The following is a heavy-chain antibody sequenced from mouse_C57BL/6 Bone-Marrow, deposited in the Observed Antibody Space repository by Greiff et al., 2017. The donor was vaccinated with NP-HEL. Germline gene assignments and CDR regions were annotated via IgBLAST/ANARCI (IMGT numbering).Heavy chain of an antibody. CDR2: ISDGGSYT. Sequence: EVQWVESGGGLVKPGGSLKLSCAASGFTFSSYAMSWVRQTPEKRLEWVATISDGGSYTYYPDNVKGRFTISRDNAKNNLYLQMSHLKSEDTAMYYCARAHYYGSSLDYWGQGTTLTVSS. CDR3: ARAHYYGSSLDY. D-gene: IGHD1-1*01. V-gene: IGHV5-4*01. CDR1: GFTFSSYA. J-gene: IGHJ2*01.